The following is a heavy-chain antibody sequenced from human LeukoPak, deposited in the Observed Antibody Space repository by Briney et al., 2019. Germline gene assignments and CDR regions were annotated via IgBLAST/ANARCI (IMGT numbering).Heavy chain of an antibody. D-gene: IGHD3-3*01. V-gene: IGHV3-74*01. CDR3: AIASYYDFWSGYYTGDY. Sequence: GGSLRLSCVVSGFTFSTYWMHWVRQGPGKGLVWVSRIDSGGSNTLYADSVRGRFTISRDNAKNTLYLQMNSLRAEDTAVYYCAIASYYDFWSGYYTGDYWGQGTLVTVSS. CDR1: GFTFSTYW. CDR2: IDSGGSNT. J-gene: IGHJ4*02.